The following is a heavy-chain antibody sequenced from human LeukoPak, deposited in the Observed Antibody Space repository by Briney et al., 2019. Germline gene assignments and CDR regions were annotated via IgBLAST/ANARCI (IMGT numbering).Heavy chain of an antibody. CDR1: GGSISSYY. V-gene: IGHV4-59*01. D-gene: IGHD2-2*02. CDR2: IYYSGST. Sequence: PSETLSLTCTVSGGSISSYYWSWIRQPPGKGLEGIGYIYYSGSTNYNPSLKSRVTISVDTSKNQFSLKLSSVTAADTAVYYCARAPTYCSSTSCYIRFDYWGQGTLVTVSS. J-gene: IGHJ4*02. CDR3: ARAPTYCSSTSCYIRFDY.